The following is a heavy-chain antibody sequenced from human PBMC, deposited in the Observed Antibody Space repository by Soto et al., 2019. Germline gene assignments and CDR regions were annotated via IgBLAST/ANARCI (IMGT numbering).Heavy chain of an antibody. V-gene: IGHV1-3*05. J-gene: IGHJ4*02. Sequence: QVQLVQSGAEEKKPGASVKVSCKASGYTFTGYAMHWVRQAPGQRLEWMGWINAVNGNTKFSQKFQGRVTITRDTSASTAYMELRSLRSEDTAVYYCARAVAVPADFDYWGQGTLVTVSS. CDR1: GYTFTGYA. CDR3: ARAVAVPADFDY. CDR2: INAVNGNT. D-gene: IGHD6-19*01.